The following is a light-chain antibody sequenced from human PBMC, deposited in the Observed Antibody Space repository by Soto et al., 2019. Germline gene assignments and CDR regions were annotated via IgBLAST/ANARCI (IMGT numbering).Light chain of an antibody. CDR3: QKYNSAPLT. CDR1: QGIAPY. CDR2: AAS. V-gene: IGKV1-27*01. Sequence: DVQMTQSPSSLSASVGDRVTITCRASQGIAPYLAWFQQKPGKVTKLLIYAASTLQSGVPSRFSGSGSGTDFTLTISSLQPEYVATYYCQKYNSAPLTFGGGTKVEIK. J-gene: IGKJ4*01.